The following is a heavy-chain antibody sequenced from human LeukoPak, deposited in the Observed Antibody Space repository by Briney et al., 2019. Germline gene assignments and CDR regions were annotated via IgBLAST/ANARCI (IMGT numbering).Heavy chain of an antibody. V-gene: IGHV3-30*18. CDR3: AKGLGAVAGIIFYYYYYMDV. D-gene: IGHD6-19*01. J-gene: IGHJ6*03. Sequence: GRSLRLSCAASGFTFSSYGMHWVRQAPGKGPEWVAVISYDGSNKYYADSVKGQFTISRDNSKNTLYLQMNSLRAEDTAVYYCAKGLGAVAGIIFYYYYYMDVWGKGTTVTVSS. CDR1: GFTFSSYG. CDR2: ISYDGSNK.